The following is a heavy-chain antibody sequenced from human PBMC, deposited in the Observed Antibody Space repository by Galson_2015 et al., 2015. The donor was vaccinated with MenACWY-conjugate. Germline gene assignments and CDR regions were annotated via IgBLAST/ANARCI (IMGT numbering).Heavy chain of an antibody. CDR2: IKQDGSEK. V-gene: IGHV3-7*03. D-gene: IGHD5-12*01. Sequence: VRQAPGKGLEWLGNIKQDGSEKNYVDSMKGRFTISRDNARNAVYLQVNSLGVEDTAIYFCARELYNGYQKYFDYWGQGTRVTVSS. CDR3: ARELYNGYQKYFDY. J-gene: IGHJ4*02.